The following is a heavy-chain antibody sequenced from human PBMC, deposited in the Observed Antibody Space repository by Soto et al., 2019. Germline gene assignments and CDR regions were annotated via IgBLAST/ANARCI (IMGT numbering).Heavy chain of an antibody. D-gene: IGHD3-3*02. Sequence: GGSLRLSCAVSGVTFSNYGMEWVRQAPGKGLGGVALSSFDGGNQYYGKSAEGRFTISRDNAKNTLYLQMERLRPEASDMYFCARARGRAGIILFDYWGQGTLVTVSS. CDR3: ARARGRAGIILFDY. V-gene: IGHV3-30*03. J-gene: IGHJ4*02. CDR1: GVTFSNYG. CDR2: SSFDGGNQ.